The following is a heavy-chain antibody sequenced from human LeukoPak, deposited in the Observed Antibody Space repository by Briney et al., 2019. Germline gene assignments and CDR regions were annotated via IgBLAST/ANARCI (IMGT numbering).Heavy chain of an antibody. CDR3: ARETLKRATSSLIDY. V-gene: IGHV3-21*01. J-gene: IGHJ4*02. Sequence: GGSLRLSCAASGFTFSSYSMNWVRQAPGKGLEWVSSISSSSSYIYYADSVKGRFTISRDNAKNSLYLQMNSLRAEDTAVYYCARETLKRATSSLIDYWGQGTLVTVSS. CDR1: GFTFSSYS. CDR2: ISSSSSYI. D-gene: IGHD1-26*01.